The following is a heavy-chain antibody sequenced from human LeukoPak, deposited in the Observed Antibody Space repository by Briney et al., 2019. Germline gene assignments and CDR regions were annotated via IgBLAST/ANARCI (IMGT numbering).Heavy chain of an antibody. CDR1: GYTFTGYY. CDR3: ASGLYCGGDCYSWYFDL. V-gene: IGHV1-2*06. J-gene: IGHJ2*01. CDR2: INPNSGGT. Sequence: ASVKVSCKASGYTFTGYYMHWVRQAPGQGLEWMGRINPNSGGTSYAQKFQGRVTMTRDTSISTAYMELSRLRSDDTAVYYCASGLYCGGDCYSWYFDLWGRGTLVTVSS. D-gene: IGHD2-21*02.